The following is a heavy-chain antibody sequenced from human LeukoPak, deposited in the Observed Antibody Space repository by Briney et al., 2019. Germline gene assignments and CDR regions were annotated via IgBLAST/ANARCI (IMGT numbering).Heavy chain of an antibody. CDR3: GRASHCIRTSCYAPDY. Sequence: PGRSLRLSCAASGFTFDDYAMNWVRQAPGKGLEWVSGISWNSGSIGYADSVKGRFTISRDNAKNSLYLQMHGLRAEDTAVYYCGRASHCIRTSCYAPDYWGQGTLVTV. D-gene: IGHD2-2*01. CDR1: GFTFDDYA. J-gene: IGHJ4*02. V-gene: IGHV3-9*01. CDR2: ISWNSGSI.